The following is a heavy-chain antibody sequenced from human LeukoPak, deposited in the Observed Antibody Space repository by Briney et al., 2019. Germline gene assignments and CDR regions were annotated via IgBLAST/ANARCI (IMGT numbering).Heavy chain of an antibody. J-gene: IGHJ6*03. CDR1: GGTFSSYA. Sequence: SVKVSCKASGGTFSSYAISWVRQAPGQGLEWMGRIIPIFGTANYAQKFQGRVTITTDESTSTAYVELSSLRSEDTAVYYCARDRRGQRVGATYSGRNYYYYMDVWGKGTTVTVSS. V-gene: IGHV1-69*05. D-gene: IGHD1-26*01. CDR3: ARDRRGQRVGATYSGRNYYYYMDV. CDR2: IIPIFGTA.